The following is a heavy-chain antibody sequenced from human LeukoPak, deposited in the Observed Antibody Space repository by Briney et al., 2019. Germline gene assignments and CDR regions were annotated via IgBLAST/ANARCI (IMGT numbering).Heavy chain of an antibody. CDR1: GGSISSHY. J-gene: IGHJ5*02. CDR2: IYYSGST. Sequence: PSETLSLTCTVSGGSISSHYWSWIRQPPGKGLEWIGYIYYSGSTNYNPSLKSRVTISVDTSKNQFSLKLSSVTAADTAVYYCARELRYFDRWFDPWGQGTLVTVSS. D-gene: IGHD3-9*01. CDR3: ARELRYFDRWFDP. V-gene: IGHV4-59*11.